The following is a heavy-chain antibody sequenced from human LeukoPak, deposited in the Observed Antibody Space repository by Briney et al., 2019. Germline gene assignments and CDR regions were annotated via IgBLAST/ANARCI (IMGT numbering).Heavy chain of an antibody. CDR1: GFTFSSYA. J-gene: IGHJ6*02. CDR3: ARDDCSSTSCYVGYYYGMDV. V-gene: IGHV3-30-3*01. CDR2: ISYDGSNK. D-gene: IGHD2-2*01. Sequence: RSLRLSCAASGFTFSSYAMHWVRRAPGKGLGWVAVISYDGSNKYYADSVKGRFTISRDNSKNTLYLQMNSLRAEDTAVYYCARDDCSSTSCYVGYYYGMDVWGQGTTVTVSS.